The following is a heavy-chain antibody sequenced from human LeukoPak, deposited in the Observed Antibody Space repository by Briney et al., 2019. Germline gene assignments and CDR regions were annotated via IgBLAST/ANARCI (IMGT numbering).Heavy chain of an antibody. CDR2: IYYSGST. J-gene: IGHJ4*02. V-gene: IGHV4-39*07. CDR1: GGSISSSSYY. CDR3: ARVSGSSSGAYFDY. Sequence: SETLSLTCTVSGGSISSSSYYWGWIRQPPGKGLEWIGSIYYSGSTYYNPSLKSRVTISVDTSKNQFSLKLSSVTAADTAVYYCARVSGSSSGAYFDYWGQGTLSPSPQ. D-gene: IGHD3-10*01.